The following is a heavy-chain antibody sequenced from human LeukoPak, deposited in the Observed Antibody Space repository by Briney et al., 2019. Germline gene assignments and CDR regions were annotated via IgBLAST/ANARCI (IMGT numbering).Heavy chain of an antibody. Sequence: ASVKVSCKTSGYTFTAYCMHWVRQAPGQGPEWLGWIDPNSGGTNYAQKFQDRVTITKDTSISTAYMELSGLRSDGTAVYYCARDGIAARPGYWGQGTLVTVSS. J-gene: IGHJ4*02. V-gene: IGHV1-2*02. CDR1: GYTFTAYC. CDR2: IDPNSGGT. D-gene: IGHD6-6*01. CDR3: ARDGIAARPGY.